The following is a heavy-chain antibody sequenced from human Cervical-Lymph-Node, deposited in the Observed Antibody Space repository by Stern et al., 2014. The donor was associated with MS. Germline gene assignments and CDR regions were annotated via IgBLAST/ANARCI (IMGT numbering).Heavy chain of an antibody. Sequence: EDQLVESGGGLVQPGGSLRLSCAASGFTFSGYWMTWVRPAPGKGLEWVANIKQDGGAKSYVGSVKGRFTISRDNAKNLLFLQMNSLRAEDTAVYFCARALWFGTYLDYWGQGTLVTVSS. CDR1: GFTFSGYW. CDR3: ARALWFGTYLDY. J-gene: IGHJ4*02. D-gene: IGHD3-10*01. CDR2: IKQDGGAK. V-gene: IGHV3-7*01.